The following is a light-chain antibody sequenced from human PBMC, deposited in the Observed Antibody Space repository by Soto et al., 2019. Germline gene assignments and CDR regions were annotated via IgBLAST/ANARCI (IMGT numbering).Light chain of an antibody. J-gene: IGKJ5*01. CDR3: QQYNNWPAIT. CDR2: KAS. V-gene: IGKV1-5*03. Sequence: DIQMTQSPSTLSGSVGDRVTITCRASRNIGSWLAWYQQKAGKAPNLLIYKASTLETGVPSRFSGSASGTEFTLTISSLQPDDFAVYYCQQYNNWPAITFGQGTRLQIK. CDR1: RNIGSW.